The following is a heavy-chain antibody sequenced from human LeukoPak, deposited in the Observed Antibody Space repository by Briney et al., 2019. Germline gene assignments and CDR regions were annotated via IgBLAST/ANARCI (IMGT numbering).Heavy chain of an antibody. CDR1: GGSISSYY. Sequence: SETLSLTXTVSGGSISSYYWSWIRQPPGKGLEWIGYIYYSGSTNYNPSLKSRVTISVDTSKNQFSLKLSSVTAADTAVYYCARDRGRWLHRDAFDIWGQGTMVTVSS. CDR3: ARDRGRWLHRDAFDI. J-gene: IGHJ3*02. D-gene: IGHD5-24*01. CDR2: IYYSGST. V-gene: IGHV4-59*01.